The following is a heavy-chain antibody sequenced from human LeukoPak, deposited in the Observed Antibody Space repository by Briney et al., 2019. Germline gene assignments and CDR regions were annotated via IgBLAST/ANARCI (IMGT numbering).Heavy chain of an antibody. J-gene: IGHJ4*02. Sequence: GGSLRLSCVASGFTFSSFAMTWVRQAPGKGLEWVSSISASGGSTYYADSVRGRFAISRDYFKNTLYLQMSSLRADDTAIYYCARDLEAARPGYWGQGTLVIVSS. CDR1: GFTFSSFA. D-gene: IGHD6-6*01. CDR2: ISASGGST. V-gene: IGHV3-23*01. CDR3: ARDLEAARPGY.